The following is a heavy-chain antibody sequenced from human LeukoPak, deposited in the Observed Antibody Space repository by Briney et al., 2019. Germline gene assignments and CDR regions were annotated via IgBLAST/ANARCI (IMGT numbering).Heavy chain of an antibody. V-gene: IGHV4-59*08. Sequence: PSETLSLTCTASGGSISNYYWSWIRQPPGKGLEWIGHIYYSGATKYNPSLKSRITTSVDTSKNQFSLMLSSVTAADTAVYYCARFGITVVRGGKYYFDYWGQGTLVTVSS. CDR1: GGSISNYY. D-gene: IGHD3-10*01. J-gene: IGHJ4*02. CDR2: IYYSGAT. CDR3: ARFGITVVRGGKYYFDY.